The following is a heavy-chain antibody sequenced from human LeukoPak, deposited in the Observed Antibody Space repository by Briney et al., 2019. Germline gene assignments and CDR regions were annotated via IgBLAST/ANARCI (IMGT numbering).Heavy chain of an antibody. CDR2: IYDNGST. D-gene: IGHD3-10*01. J-gene: IGHJ5*02. V-gene: IGHV4-39*01. Sequence: SETLSLTCTVSGGSISSYYWGWIRQPPGKGLEWIGSIYDNGSTYYNPSLKSRVTISADTPKNQLSLKVNSVTAADTAVYYCASHYGPWGQGTLVTVSS. CDR1: GGSISSYY. CDR3: ASHYGP.